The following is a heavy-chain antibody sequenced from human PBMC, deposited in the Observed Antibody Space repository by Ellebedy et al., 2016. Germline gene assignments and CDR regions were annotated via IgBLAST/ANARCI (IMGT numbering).Heavy chain of an antibody. D-gene: IGHD2-2*01. CDR2: INHSGST. CDR1: GGSFSGYY. CDR3: ARGICSSTSCYAGHYYYYGMDV. V-gene: IGHV4-34*01. Sequence: SETLSLXXAVYGGSFSGYYWSWIRQPPGKGLEWIGEINHSGSTNYNPSLKSRVTISVDTSKNQFSLKLSSVTAADTAVYYCARGICSSTSCYAGHYYYYGMDVWGQGTTVTVSS. J-gene: IGHJ6*02.